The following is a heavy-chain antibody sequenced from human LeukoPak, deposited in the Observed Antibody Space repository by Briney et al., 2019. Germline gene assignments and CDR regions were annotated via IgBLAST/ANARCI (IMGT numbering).Heavy chain of an antibody. Sequence: PSETLSLTCTVSGGSISSSSYYWGWIRQPPGKGLEWIGSIYYSGSTYYNPSLKSRVTISVDTSKNQFSLKLSSVTAADTAVYYCASRRAVPLGVRPARGVIIDYWGQGTLVTVSS. CDR1: GGSISSSSYY. J-gene: IGHJ4*02. D-gene: IGHD3-10*01. CDR3: ASRRAVPLGVRPARGVIIDY. V-gene: IGHV4-39*01. CDR2: IYYSGST.